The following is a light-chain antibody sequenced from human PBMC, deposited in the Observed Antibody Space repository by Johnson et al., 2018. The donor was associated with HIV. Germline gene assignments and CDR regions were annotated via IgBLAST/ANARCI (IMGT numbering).Light chain of an antibody. CDR1: SSNIGNNY. CDR2: ENN. Sequence: QSVLTQPPSVSAAPGQKVTISCSGSSSNIGNNYVSWYRQLPGTAPKLLIYENNKRPSGIPDRFSGSKSGTSATLGITGLPTGDEADYYCGTWDSSLSAVFGTGTKVTVL. CDR3: GTWDSSLSAV. J-gene: IGLJ1*01. V-gene: IGLV1-51*02.